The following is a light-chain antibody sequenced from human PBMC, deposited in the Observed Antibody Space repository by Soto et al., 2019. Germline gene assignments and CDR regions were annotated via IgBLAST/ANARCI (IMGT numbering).Light chain of an antibody. CDR3: SSFTTSTTS. CDR2: DVT. V-gene: IGLV2-14*03. J-gene: IGLJ2*01. CDR1: SSDVGNYDA. Sequence: QSALTQAASASGSPGQSITISCTRPSSDVGNYDAVSWYQQHPGKAPKLIIYDVTNRPSGVSYRFSGSESGNTASLTISGLQAEDEAIYYCSSFTTSTTSFGAGTQLTVL.